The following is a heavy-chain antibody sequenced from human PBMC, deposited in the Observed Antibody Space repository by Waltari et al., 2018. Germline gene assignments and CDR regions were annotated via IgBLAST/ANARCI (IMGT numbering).Heavy chain of an antibody. CDR3: ALTLAAAGHFDY. D-gene: IGHD6-13*01. CDR1: GFTFSSNA. J-gene: IGHJ4*02. V-gene: IGHV3-23*04. CDR2: ISGSGGST. Sequence: EVQLVESGGGLVQPGGSLSLSCAASGFTFSSNAMSWFRKAPGKGLEWVSAISGSGGSTYYADSVKGRFTISRDNSKNTLYLQMNSLRAEDTAVYYCALTLAAAGHFDYWGQGTLVTVSS.